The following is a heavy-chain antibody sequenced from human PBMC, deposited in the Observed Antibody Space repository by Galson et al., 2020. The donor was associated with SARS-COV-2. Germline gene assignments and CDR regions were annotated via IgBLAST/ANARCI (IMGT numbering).Heavy chain of an antibody. J-gene: IGHJ1*01. CDR2: LYYSGST. V-gene: IGHV4-59*08. CDR3: ARHETVITILSSPAEYFQH. CDR1: GGSISSYY. D-gene: IGHD3-22*01. Sequence: ESSETLSLTCTVSGGSISSYYWSWIRQPPGKGLEWIGYLYYSGSTNYNPSLKSRVTISVDTSKNQFSLKLSSVTAADTAVYYCARHETVITILSSPAEYFQHWGQGTLVTVSS.